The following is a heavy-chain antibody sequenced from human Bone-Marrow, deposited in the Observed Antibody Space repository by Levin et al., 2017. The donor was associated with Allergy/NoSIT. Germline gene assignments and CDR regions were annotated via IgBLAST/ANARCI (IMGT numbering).Heavy chain of an antibody. V-gene: IGHV1-69*04. CDR1: GGTFSSYA. CDR3: ARGGSTVTHARYYYGMDV. D-gene: IGHD4-11*01. Sequence: EASVKVSCKASGGTFSSYAISWVRQAPGQGLEWMGRIIPILGIANYAQKFQGRVTITADKSTSTAYMELSSLRSEDTAVYYCARGGSTVTHARYYYGMDVWGQGTTVTVSS. CDR2: IIPILGIA. J-gene: IGHJ6*02.